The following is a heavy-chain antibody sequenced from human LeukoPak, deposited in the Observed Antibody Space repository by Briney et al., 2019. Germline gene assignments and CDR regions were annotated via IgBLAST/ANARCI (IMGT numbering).Heavy chain of an antibody. CDR3: ARETYYYDSSGIDY. J-gene: IGHJ4*02. CDR1: GFTFSDYY. Sequence: GGSLRLSCAASGFTFSDYYMSWIRQAPGKGLEWISYVSSGGTIIYFADSVKGRFTISRDNAKNSLFLQMNSLRAEDTAVYYCARETYYYDSSGIDYWGQGTLVTVSS. V-gene: IGHV3-11*01. D-gene: IGHD3-22*01. CDR2: VSSGGTII.